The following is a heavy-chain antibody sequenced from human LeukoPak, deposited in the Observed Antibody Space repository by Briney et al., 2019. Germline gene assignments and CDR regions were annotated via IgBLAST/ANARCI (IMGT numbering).Heavy chain of an antibody. CDR3: ARAKTTIVATNWFDP. CDR1: GGSISSHY. J-gene: IGHJ5*02. D-gene: IGHD5-12*01. CDR2: INHSGST. Sequence: SETLSLTCTVSGGSISSHYWSWIRQPPGKGLEWIGEINHSGSTNYNPSLKSRVTISVDTSKNQFSLKLSSVTAADTAVYYCARAKTTIVATNWFDPWGQGTLVTVSS. V-gene: IGHV4-34*01.